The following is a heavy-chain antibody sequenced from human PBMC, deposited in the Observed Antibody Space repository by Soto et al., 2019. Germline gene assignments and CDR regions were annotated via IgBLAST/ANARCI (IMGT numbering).Heavy chain of an antibody. D-gene: IGHD3-10*01. CDR1: GGSTSSYY. CDR3: ARHLYGSGERFDP. CDR2: IYYSGSI. Sequence: PSETLSLTCTVSGGSTSSYYGSWIRQPPGKGLEWIGYIYYSGSINYNPSLKSRVTISVDTSKNQFSLKLSSVTAADTAVYYCARHLYGSGERFDPWGQGTLVTVSS. J-gene: IGHJ5*02. V-gene: IGHV4-59*08.